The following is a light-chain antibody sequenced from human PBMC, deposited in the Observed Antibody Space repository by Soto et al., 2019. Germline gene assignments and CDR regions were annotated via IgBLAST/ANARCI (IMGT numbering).Light chain of an antibody. CDR3: HQYDSSPLT. V-gene: IGKV3-20*01. CDR2: GAS. CDR1: QSVSSRY. Sequence: EIVLTQSPGTLSLSPGERATLSCRASQSVSSRYFAWYQQKPRQAPRLLIYGASSRATGIPDRFSGSGSGTDCTLTISSLEPEDFAVYYCHQYDSSPLTFGGGTKVEIK. J-gene: IGKJ4*01.